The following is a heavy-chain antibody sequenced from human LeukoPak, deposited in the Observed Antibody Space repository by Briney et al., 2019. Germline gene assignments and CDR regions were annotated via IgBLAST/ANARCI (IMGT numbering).Heavy chain of an antibody. CDR1: GYSFTYYW. V-gene: IGHV5-51*01. CDR3: ARQHGNSKYYFDY. D-gene: IGHD1-1*01. J-gene: IGHJ4*02. CDR2: IYPGDSDT. Sequence: GESLKISCKGSGYSFTYYWIGWVRQMPGKGLEWMGIIYPGDSDTRYRPSFQGQVTISVDKSISTAYLQWSSLKASDTDMYYCARQHGNSKYYFDYWGQGTLVTVSS.